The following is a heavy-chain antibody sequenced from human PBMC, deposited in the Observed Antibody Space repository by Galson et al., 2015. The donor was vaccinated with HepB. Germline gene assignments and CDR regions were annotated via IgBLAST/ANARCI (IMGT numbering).Heavy chain of an antibody. CDR2: TYYRSKWYN. D-gene: IGHD7-27*01. V-gene: IGHV6-1*01. Sequence: CAISGDSVSSNSAAWNWIRQSPSRGLEWLGRTYYRSKWYNDYAVSLKSRITINPDTSKNQFSLQLNSVTPEDTAVYYCARASDWGSGAVDIWGQGTMVTVSS. J-gene: IGHJ3*02. CDR1: GDSVSSNSAA. CDR3: ARASDWGSGAVDI.